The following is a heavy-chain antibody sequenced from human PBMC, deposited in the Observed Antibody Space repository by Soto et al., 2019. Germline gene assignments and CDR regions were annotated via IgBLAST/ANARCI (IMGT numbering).Heavy chain of an antibody. Sequence: QVQLQESGPGLVKPSQTLSLTCTVSGGSISSGGYYWSWIRQHPGKGLEWLGYIYYSGSTYYNPSLKGRLSVSVDTSKNQFALQLSSGTARDTAVYYCAGAGSQLPPHYGMGVWGQGSTVTVSS. D-gene: IGHD2-2*01. CDR2: IYYSGST. J-gene: IGHJ6*02. V-gene: IGHV4-31*03. CDR3: AGAGSQLPPHYGMGV. CDR1: GGSISSGGYY.